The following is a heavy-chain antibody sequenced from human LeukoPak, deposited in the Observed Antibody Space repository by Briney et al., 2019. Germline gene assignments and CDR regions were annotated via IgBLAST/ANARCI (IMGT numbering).Heavy chain of an antibody. CDR1: GGSISRHY. D-gene: IGHD4-17*01. J-gene: IGHJ6*03. Sequence: SETLSLTCTVSGGSISRHYWSWIRQPPGKGLEWIGYIYYSGSTNYNPSLKSRVTISVDTSKNQFSLKLSSVTAADTAVYYCARQMTTVMPWGMDAWGKGTTVTVSS. CDR2: IYYSGST. CDR3: ARQMTTVMPWGMDA. V-gene: IGHV4-59*11.